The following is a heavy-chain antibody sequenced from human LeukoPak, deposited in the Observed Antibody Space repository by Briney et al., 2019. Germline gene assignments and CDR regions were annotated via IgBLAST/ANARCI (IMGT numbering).Heavy chain of an antibody. J-gene: IGHJ4*02. Sequence: ASVKLSCKASGYTFTGYYMHWVRQAPGQGLEWMGWFNPNTGGTNSAQNFQGRVTMTRDTSISTAYMELSRLRSDDTAVSYCARDDGSGSDYWGQETLVTVSS. V-gene: IGHV1-2*02. CDR3: ARDDGSGSDY. CDR1: GYTFTGYY. D-gene: IGHD3-10*01. CDR2: FNPNTGGT.